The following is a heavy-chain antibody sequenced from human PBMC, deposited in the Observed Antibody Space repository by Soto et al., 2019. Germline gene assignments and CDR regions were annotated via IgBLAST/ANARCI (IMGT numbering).Heavy chain of an antibody. CDR1: GGTFSSYA. J-gene: IGHJ6*03. CDR3: ARVGHYGGNYYYYYYMDV. CDR2: IIPIFGTA. D-gene: IGHD4-17*01. Sequence: SVKVSCKASGGTFSSYAISWVRQAPGQGLEWMGGIIPIFGTANYAQKFQGRVTITADESTSTAYMELSSLRSEDTAVYYCARVGHYGGNYYYYYYMDVWGKGTTVTVSS. V-gene: IGHV1-69*13.